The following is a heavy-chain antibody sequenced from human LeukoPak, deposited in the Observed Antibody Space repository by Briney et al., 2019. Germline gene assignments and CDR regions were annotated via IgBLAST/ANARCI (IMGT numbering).Heavy chain of an antibody. CDR2: ISYDGSNK. CDR3: ARAAIAAAGTNWFDP. Sequence: GGSLRLSCAASGFTFSSYGMHWVRQAPGKGLEWVAVISYDGSNKYYADSVKGRFTISRDNSKNTLYLQMNSLRAEDTAVYYCARAAIAAAGTNWFDPWGQGTLVTVSS. D-gene: IGHD6-13*01. J-gene: IGHJ5*02. V-gene: IGHV3-30*03. CDR1: GFTFSSYG.